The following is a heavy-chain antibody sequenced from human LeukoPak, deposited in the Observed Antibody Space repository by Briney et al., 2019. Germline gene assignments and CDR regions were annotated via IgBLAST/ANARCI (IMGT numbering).Heavy chain of an antibody. D-gene: IGHD1-26*01. Sequence: GGSLRLSCAGSGFTFSTYAMSWVRQAPGKGLEWVSAISGSGGSTYYADSVKGRFTIPRDNAKNTLYLQMNSLRVEDTAVYYCAKDLAPGGSWGQGTMVTVSS. CDR2: ISGSGGST. V-gene: IGHV3-23*01. J-gene: IGHJ3*01. CDR1: GFTFSTYA. CDR3: AKDLAPGGS.